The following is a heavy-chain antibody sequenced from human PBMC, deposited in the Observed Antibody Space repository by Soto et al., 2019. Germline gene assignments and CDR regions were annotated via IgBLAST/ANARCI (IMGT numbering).Heavy chain of an antibody. D-gene: IGHD4-17*01. CDR2: ISYDGSNK. J-gene: IGHJ6*04. Sequence: GGSLRLSCAASGFTFSSYGMHWVRQAPGKGLEWVAVISYDGSNKYYADSVKGRFTISRDNSKNTLYLQMNSLRAEDTAVYYCAKDFTVTTYYYYYGMDVWGKGTTVTVS. CDR3: AKDFTVTTYYYYYGMDV. V-gene: IGHV3-30*18. CDR1: GFTFSSYG.